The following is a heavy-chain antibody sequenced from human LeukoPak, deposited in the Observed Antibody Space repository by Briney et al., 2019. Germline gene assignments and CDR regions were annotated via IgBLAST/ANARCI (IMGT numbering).Heavy chain of an antibody. V-gene: IGHV1-69*13. J-gene: IGHJ5*02. CDR2: ISPIFGTA. CDR3: ARDRDIAAVWFDP. Sequence: GASVKVSCKASGYTFTSYGISWVRQAPGQGLEWMGGISPIFGTANYAQKFQGRVTITADESTSTAYMELSSLRSEDTAVYYCARDRDIAAVWFDPWGQGTLVTVSS. D-gene: IGHD6-25*01. CDR1: GYTFTSYG.